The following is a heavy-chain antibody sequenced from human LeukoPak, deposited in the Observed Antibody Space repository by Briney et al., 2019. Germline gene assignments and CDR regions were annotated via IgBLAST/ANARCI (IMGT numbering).Heavy chain of an antibody. CDR2: FDPEDGET. Sequence: ASVKVSCKVSGYTLTELSMHWVRQAPGKGLEGMGGFDPEDGETIYAQKFQGRVTMTEDTSTDTAYMDLSSLRSEDTAVYYCATAPPNENSASYDYWGQGTLVIVSS. CDR1: GYTLTELS. J-gene: IGHJ4*02. D-gene: IGHD3-22*01. CDR3: ATAPPNENSASYDY. V-gene: IGHV1-24*01.